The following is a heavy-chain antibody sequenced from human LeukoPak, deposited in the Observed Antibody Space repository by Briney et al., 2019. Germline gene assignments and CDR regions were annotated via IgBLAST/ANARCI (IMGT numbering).Heavy chain of an antibody. CDR1: GGSITSSSYY. J-gene: IGHJ6*02. CDR3: ARGMDGSGNYFPRRYYYYGMDV. V-gene: IGHV4-39*01. Sequence: SETLSLTCTVSGGSITSSSYYWGWIRQPPGKGLEWIGSIYYSGSTYYNPSLKSRVTISADTSKNQFSLKLSSVTAADTAVYYCARGMDGSGNYFPRRYYYYGMDVWGQGTTVTVSS. D-gene: IGHD3-10*01. CDR2: IYYSGST.